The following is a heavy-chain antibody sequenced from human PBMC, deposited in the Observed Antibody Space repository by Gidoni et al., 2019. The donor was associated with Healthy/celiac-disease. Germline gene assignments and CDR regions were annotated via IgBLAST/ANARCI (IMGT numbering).Heavy chain of an antibody. CDR1: GFPVSDYY. CDR3: ARTEGGYYDFWSGAAPTNWFDP. D-gene: IGHD3-3*01. Sequence: QVQLVESGGGLVKPGGSLRLSCAASGFPVSDYYMSWIRQAPGKGLEWVSYISSSGSTIYYADSVKGRFTISRDNAKNSLYLQMNSLRAEDTAVYYCARTEGGYYDFWSGAAPTNWFDPWGQGTLVTVSS. J-gene: IGHJ5*02. V-gene: IGHV3-11*01. CDR2: ISSSGSTI.